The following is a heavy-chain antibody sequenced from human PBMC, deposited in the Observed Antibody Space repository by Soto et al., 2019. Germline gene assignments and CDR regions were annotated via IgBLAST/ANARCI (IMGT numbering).Heavy chain of an antibody. D-gene: IGHD4-17*01. CDR3: VRQSRGHYGAPDTAFDV. CDR2: IFFRGAT. CDR1: GGSISDNSDY. V-gene: IGHV4-39*01. Sequence: QMQLQESGPGLVKTSETLSLICSVSGGSISDNSDYWGWIRQPPGKGLEWIGNIFFRGATYYNPSLKSRVTISVDTAKNRFSLKLGSVTAADTAVYFCVRQSRGHYGAPDTAFDVWGQGTMVTVSA. J-gene: IGHJ3*01.